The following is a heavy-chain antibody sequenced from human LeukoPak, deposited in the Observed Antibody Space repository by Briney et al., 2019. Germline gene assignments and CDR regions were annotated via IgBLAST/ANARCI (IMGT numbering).Heavy chain of an antibody. V-gene: IGHV3-23*01. J-gene: IGHJ4*02. Sequence: LTGGSLRLSCAAAGFTFSNYGMCWVRQPPGKGLEWVSCKGNSAGDTFYAESVRGRFTISRDNSRNTLFLEMNSLRVEDTAIYYRAKRGGESGGWGFFDYWGPGALVTVSS. CDR2: KGNSAGDT. CDR3: AKRGGESGGWGFFDY. D-gene: IGHD6-19*01. CDR1: GFTFSNYG.